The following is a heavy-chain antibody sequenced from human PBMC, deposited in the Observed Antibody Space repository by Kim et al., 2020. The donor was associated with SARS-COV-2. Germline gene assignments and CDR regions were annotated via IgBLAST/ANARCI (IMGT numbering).Heavy chain of an antibody. J-gene: IGHJ4*02. D-gene: IGHD3-9*01. V-gene: IGHV4-61*01. CDR3: ARNTYDILSLSYYFDY. Sequence: SETLSLTCTVSGGSVSSGSYYWSWIRQPPGKGLEWIGYIYYSGSTNYNPSLKSRVTISVDTSKNQFSLKLSSVTAADTAVYYCARNTYDILSLSYYFDYWGQGTLVTVSS. CDR1: GGSVSSGSYY. CDR2: IYYSGST.